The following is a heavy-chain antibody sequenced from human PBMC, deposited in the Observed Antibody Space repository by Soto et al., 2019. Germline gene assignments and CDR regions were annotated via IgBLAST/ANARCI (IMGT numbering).Heavy chain of an antibody. CDR2: IHYRANS. CDR3: ARPLQLAVSGFDP. V-gene: IGHV4-39*01. D-gene: IGHD3-3*02. Sequence: SSETLSLTCAVSGDSIISSSYYWAWIRQPPGKGLEWIGSIHYRANSYYSPSLKSRITISVDTSKNQISLRLNSVTAADTALYYCARPLQLAVSGFDPWGQGNLVTVSS. CDR1: GDSIISSSYY. J-gene: IGHJ5*02.